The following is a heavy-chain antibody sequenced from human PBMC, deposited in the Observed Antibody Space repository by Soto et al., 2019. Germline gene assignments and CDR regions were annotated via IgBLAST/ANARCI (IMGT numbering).Heavy chain of an antibody. CDR3: AKETTLYSSGWSLSGMDV. CDR1: AFTFSSYG. D-gene: IGHD6-13*01. J-gene: IGHJ6*02. V-gene: IGHV3-30*18. CDR2: ISYDGSSK. Sequence: QVQLVESGGGVVQPGRSLRLSCTASAFTFSSYGMHWFRQAPGKGLEWVAVISYDGSSKYYPESVKGPFNISRDKAKNTLYPETNSLRAPDTAVYFSAKETTLYSSGWSLSGMDVCGHGTTVTFSS.